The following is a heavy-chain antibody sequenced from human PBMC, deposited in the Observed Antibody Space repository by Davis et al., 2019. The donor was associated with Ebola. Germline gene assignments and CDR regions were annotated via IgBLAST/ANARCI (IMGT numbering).Heavy chain of an antibody. D-gene: IGHD6-13*01. CDR2: IYPHDSDT. J-gene: IGHJ6*03. Sequence: GESLKISCKGSGYSFSSYWIAWVRQMPGKGLEWMGIIYPHDSDTRYSPSFQGHVTISVDKSISTAYLQWSSLKASDTAMYYCARQFLVPYMDVWGKGTTVTVSS. CDR1: GYSFSSYW. CDR3: ARQFLVPYMDV. V-gene: IGHV5-51*01.